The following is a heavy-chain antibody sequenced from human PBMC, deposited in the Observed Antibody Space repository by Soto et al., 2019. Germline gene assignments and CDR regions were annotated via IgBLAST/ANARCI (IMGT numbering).Heavy chain of an antibody. Sequence: GGSLRLSCAASGFTFTNYAMSWVRQAPGKGLEWISSSGGVGGGTYYADSVKGRFTLSRDNSKNTLYLQMHSLVADDTAVYYCAKGGSSGSGYFWGVDFWGQGTLVTVSS. J-gene: IGHJ4*02. CDR2: SGGVGGGT. CDR3: AKGGSSGSGYFWGVDF. CDR1: GFTFTNYA. V-gene: IGHV3-23*01. D-gene: IGHD3-22*01.